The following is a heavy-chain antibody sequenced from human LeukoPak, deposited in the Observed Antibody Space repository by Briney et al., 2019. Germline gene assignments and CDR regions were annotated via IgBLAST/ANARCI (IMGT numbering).Heavy chain of an antibody. CDR2: INHSGST. CDR3: ARCDLGGDCYSPDY. CDR1: SGSFRGYY. D-gene: IGHD2-21*02. Sequence: PSETLSLTCTVYSGSFRGYYWSWIRQPPGKGLEWIGEINHSGSTNYNPSLKSRLTISMDMYKNQFSLELSSVTAADTAIYYCARCDLGGDCYSPDYWGQGTLVTVSS. J-gene: IGHJ4*02. V-gene: IGHV4-34*01.